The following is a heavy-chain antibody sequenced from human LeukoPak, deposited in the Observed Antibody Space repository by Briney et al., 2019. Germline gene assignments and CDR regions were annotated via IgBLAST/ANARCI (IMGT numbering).Heavy chain of an antibody. CDR2: ISSSSTI. CDR1: GFTFSSYS. CDR3: ATTGGRGGNFDY. V-gene: IGHV3-48*02. Sequence: GGSLILSCAASGFTFSSYSMNWVRQAPGKGLEWVSYISSSSTIYYADSVKGRFTISRDNAKNSLYLQMNSLRDEDTAVYYCATTGGRGGNFDYWGQGTLVTVSS. D-gene: IGHD1-14*01. J-gene: IGHJ4*02.